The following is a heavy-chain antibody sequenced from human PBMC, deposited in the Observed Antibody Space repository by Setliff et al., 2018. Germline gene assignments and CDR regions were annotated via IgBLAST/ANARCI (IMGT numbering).Heavy chain of an antibody. J-gene: IGHJ3*01. V-gene: IGHV1-18*01. D-gene: IGHD5-12*01. CDR2: ISPYSGSA. CDR1: GYDFRGHG. Sequence: ASVKVSCKVSGYDFRGHGVNWVRRAPGQGPEWMGWISPYSGSASYAEKVQDRVTMTADTSTNTAYLEVRSLRSDDTAIYYCARSSRSGYYHQRDSFDLWGQGTRVTVSS. CDR3: ARSSRSGYYHQRDSFDL.